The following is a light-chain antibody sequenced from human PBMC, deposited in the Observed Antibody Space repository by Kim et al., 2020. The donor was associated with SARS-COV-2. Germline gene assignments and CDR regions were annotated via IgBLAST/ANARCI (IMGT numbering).Light chain of an antibody. Sequence: SSELTQDPAVSVALGQTVRITCQGDSLRRYYASWYQQKPGQAPVLVIYGKNNRPSGIPDRFSGSSSGNTASLTITGAQAEDEADYYCKCRDRSGNVVFGGGTKLTVL. J-gene: IGLJ2*01. CDR2: GKN. CDR1: SLRRYY. V-gene: IGLV3-19*01. CDR3: KCRDRSGNVV.